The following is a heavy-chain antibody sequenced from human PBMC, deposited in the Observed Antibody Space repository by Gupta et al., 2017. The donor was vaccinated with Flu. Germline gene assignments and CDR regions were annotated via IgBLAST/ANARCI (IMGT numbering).Heavy chain of an antibody. CDR3: ARDRYSSGWIDY. V-gene: IGHV3-21*01. CDR1: GFTFSSYS. CDR2: ISSSSSYI. Sequence: EVQLVESGGGLVKPGGSLRLSCAASGFTFSSYSMNWVRQAPGKGLEWVSSISSSSSYIYYADPVKGRFTIYRDNAKNSLYLQMNSLRAEDTAVYYCARDRYSSGWIDYWGQGTLVTVSS. J-gene: IGHJ4*02. D-gene: IGHD6-19*01.